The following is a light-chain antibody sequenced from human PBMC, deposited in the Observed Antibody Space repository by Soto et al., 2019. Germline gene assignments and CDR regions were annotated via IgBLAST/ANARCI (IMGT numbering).Light chain of an antibody. Sequence: EIVVTQSPGTLSLSPGERATLSRRASQSVGSNSLAWYQQRPGQAPRFLIYDASSRATGIPDRFSGSGSGTDFTLTISRLEPEDFAVYYCLQYGSTPLAFGGGTKVEIK. CDR2: DAS. CDR1: QSVGSNS. J-gene: IGKJ4*01. V-gene: IGKV3-20*01. CDR3: LQYGSTPLA.